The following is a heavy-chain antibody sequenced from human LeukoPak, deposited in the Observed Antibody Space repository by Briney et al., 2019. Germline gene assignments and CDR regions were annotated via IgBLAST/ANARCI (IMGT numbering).Heavy chain of an antibody. CDR1: GYTLTELS. J-gene: IGHJ4*02. V-gene: IGHV1-24*01. CDR3: ARGRNYYDSSGPNFDY. Sequence: ASVKVSCKVSGYTLTELSMHWVRQAPGKGLEWMGGFDPEDGETIYAQKFQGRVTMTEDTSTDTAYMELSSLRSEDTAVYYCARGRNYYDSSGPNFDYWGQGTLVTVSS. CDR2: FDPEDGET. D-gene: IGHD3-22*01.